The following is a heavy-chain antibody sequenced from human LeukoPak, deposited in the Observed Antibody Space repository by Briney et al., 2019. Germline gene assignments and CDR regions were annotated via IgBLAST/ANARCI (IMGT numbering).Heavy chain of an antibody. CDR2: TDTSGNYI. Sequence: GGSLRLSCEASGFTFSNYGVNWVRQAPGKGLEWVSFTDTSGNYIYYGDSVKGRFTISRDNARNLLFLQMNGLRAEDTAVYYCARGRSITLLRGVAMSDGFDIWGQGAMVAVSS. V-gene: IGHV3-21*06. J-gene: IGHJ3*02. CDR1: GFTFSNYG. D-gene: IGHD3-10*01. CDR3: ARGRSITLLRGVAMSDGFDI.